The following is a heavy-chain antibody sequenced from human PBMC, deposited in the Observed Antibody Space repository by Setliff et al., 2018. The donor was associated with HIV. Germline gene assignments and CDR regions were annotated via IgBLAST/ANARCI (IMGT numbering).Heavy chain of an antibody. CDR2: INDSEST. CDR3: ARDLRGDSVPATAAKSFDI. D-gene: IGHD2-15*01. CDR1: GGSFSGYY. V-gene: IGHV4-34*01. J-gene: IGHJ3*02. Sequence: LSLTCAVYGGSFSGYYWSWIRQPPGKGREWIGEINDSESTNNNPSLKSRVAMSVDTSKNQFSLKLSSVTAADTAVYYCARDLRGDSVPATAAKSFDIWGQGTLVTVSS.